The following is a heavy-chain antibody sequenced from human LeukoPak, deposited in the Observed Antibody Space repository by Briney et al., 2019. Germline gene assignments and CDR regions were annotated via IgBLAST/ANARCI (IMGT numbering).Heavy chain of an antibody. CDR3: ASRWTEGMDV. CDR1: GYTFTNYA. V-gene: IGHV1-2*06. J-gene: IGHJ6*02. D-gene: IGHD1-1*01. Sequence: ASVKVSCKASGYTFTNYAMHWVRQAPGQRPEWMGRINPNSGDTDYAQRFQGRVAMTRDTSISTAYMELSRLRSDDTAVYYCASRWTEGMDVWGQGTAVAVSS. CDR2: INPNSGDT.